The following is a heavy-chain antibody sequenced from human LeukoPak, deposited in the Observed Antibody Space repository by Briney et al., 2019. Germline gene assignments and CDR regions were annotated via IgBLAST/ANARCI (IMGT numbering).Heavy chain of an antibody. Sequence: GGSLRLSCAASGFXFSSYAIHWVRQAPGKGLEWVAFISFDGSDKYYADSVKGRFTISRDNSKNTLYLQMNSLRAEDTAVYYCARDQPGTYTLSSTWGQGTLVTVSS. V-gene: IGHV3-30-3*01. D-gene: IGHD6-19*01. CDR3: ARDQPGTYTLSST. CDR1: GFXFSSYA. CDR2: ISFDGSDK. J-gene: IGHJ5*02.